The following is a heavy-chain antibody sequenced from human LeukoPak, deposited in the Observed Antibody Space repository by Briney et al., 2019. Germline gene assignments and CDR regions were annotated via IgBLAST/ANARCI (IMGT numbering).Heavy chain of an antibody. CDR3: ARVVDTHFDY. V-gene: IGHV3-74*01. CDR1: GFTFSSYW. D-gene: IGHD5-18*01. Sequence: QPGGSLRLSCAASGFTFSSYWMHWVRHAPGKGLVWVSRIKSDGSTTTYADSVKGRFTISRDNAKNTLYLQMNSLRAEDTAVYYCARVVDTHFDYWGQGTLVTVSS. J-gene: IGHJ4*02. CDR2: IKSDGSTT.